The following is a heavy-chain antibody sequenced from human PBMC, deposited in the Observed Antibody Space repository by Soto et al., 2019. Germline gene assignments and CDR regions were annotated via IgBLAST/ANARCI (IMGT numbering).Heavy chain of an antibody. D-gene: IGHD4-17*01. J-gene: IGHJ4*02. CDR1: GGSISSSSYY. Sequence: SETLSLTCTVSGGSISSSSYYWGWIRQPPGKGLEWIGSIYYSGSTYYNPSLKSRVTISVDTSKNQFSLKLSSVTAADTAVYYCARQSRWLTVTTFITPSNGGAFDYWGQGTLVTVSS. CDR3: ARQSRWLTVTTFITPSNGGAFDY. V-gene: IGHV4-39*01. CDR2: IYYSGST.